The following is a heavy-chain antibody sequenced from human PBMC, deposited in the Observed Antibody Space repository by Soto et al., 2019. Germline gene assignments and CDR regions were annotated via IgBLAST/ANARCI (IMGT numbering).Heavy chain of an antibody. J-gene: IGHJ4*02. CDR1: GFTFSNAW. V-gene: IGHV3-15*01. Sequence: GGSLRLSCAASGFTFSNAWMSWVRQAPGKGLEWVGRIKSKTDGGTTDYAAPVKGRFTISRDDSKNTLYLQMNSLKTEDTAVYYCTTDKSFPVSGSYRDYWGQGTLVTVSS. D-gene: IGHD1-26*01. CDR2: IKSKTDGGTT. CDR3: TTDKSFPVSGSYRDY.